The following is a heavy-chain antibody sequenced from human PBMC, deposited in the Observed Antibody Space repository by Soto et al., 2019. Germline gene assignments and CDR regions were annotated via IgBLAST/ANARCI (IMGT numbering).Heavy chain of an antibody. CDR2: INHSGST. Sequence: SETLSLTCAVYGGSFSGFYWSWIRQPPGKGLEWIGEINHSGSTNYNPSLKSRVTISVDTSKNQFSLKLSSVTAADTAVYYCARESGGLFGAFDYWGRGTLVTVS. D-gene: IGHD1-26*01. V-gene: IGHV4-34*01. CDR1: GGSFSGFY. CDR3: ARESGGLFGAFDY. J-gene: IGHJ4*02.